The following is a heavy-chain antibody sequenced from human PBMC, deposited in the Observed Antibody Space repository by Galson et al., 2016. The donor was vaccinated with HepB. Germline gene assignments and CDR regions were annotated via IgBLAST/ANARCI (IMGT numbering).Heavy chain of an antibody. D-gene: IGHD3-10*01. CDR3: ARDLRYYGSGTYFYYYDY. J-gene: IGHJ4*02. CDR2: INGDGSSI. V-gene: IGHV3-74*01. Sequence: LRLSCAASGFTFSSYRMHWVRQAPGKGLVWVSRINGDGSSIDYADSVKGRFIISRDNAKNTLYLQMNSLRAEDTAVYFCARDLRYYGSGTYFYYYDYWGQGTLVTVSS. CDR1: GFTFSSYR.